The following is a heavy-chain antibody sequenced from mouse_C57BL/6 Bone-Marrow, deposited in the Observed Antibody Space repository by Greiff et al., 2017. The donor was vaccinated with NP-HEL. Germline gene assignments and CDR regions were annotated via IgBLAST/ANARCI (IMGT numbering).Heavy chain of an antibody. CDR2: ISSGGSYT. V-gene: IGHV5-6*01. CDR3: ARHPFYY. CDR1: GFTFSSYG. Sequence: EVMLVESGGDLVKPGGSLKLSCAASGFTFSSYGMSWVRQTPDKRLEWVATISSGGSYTYYPDSVKGRFTISRDNAKNTLYLQMSSLKSEDTAMYYCARHPFYYWGQGTTLTVSS. J-gene: IGHJ2*01.